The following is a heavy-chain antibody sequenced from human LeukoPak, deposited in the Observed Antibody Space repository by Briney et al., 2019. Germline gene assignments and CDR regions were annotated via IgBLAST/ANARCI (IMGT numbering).Heavy chain of an antibody. CDR3: ASCSGGSCYVMVY. D-gene: IGHD2-15*01. CDR1: GGSISSGDYS. Sequence: TLSLTCTVSGGSISSGDYSWSWLRQPPGKGLEWIGYIHYSGSTYYNPSLKSRVTISVDTSKNQFSLKLSSVTAADTAVYYCASCSGGSCYVMVYWGQGTLVTVSS. CDR2: IHYSGST. V-gene: IGHV4-30-4*08. J-gene: IGHJ4*02.